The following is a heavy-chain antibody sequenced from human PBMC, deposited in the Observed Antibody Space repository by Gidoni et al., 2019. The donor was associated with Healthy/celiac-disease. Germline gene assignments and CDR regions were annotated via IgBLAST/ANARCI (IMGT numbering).Heavy chain of an antibody. CDR2: INHSGST. V-gene: IGHV4-34*01. CDR1: GGSFSGYY. J-gene: IGHJ4*02. D-gene: IGHD3-16*02. Sequence: QVQLQQWCAGLLKPSETLSLTCAVYGGSFSGYYCRWIRQPPGKGLEWIGEINHSGSTNYNPSIKSRVTISVDTSKNQLSLKLSSVTAADTAVYYCARGRSYDYVWGSYRYSIYFDYWGQGTLVTVSS. CDR3: ARGRSYDYVWGSYRYSIYFDY.